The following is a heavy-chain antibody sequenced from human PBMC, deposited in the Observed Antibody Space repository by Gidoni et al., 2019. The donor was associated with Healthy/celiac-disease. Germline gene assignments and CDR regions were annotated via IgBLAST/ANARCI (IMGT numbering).Heavy chain of an antibody. CDR3: AKGGYYDSSGYLDAFDI. J-gene: IGHJ3*02. CDR2: ISGSGGST. CDR1: GFTFSSYA. D-gene: IGHD3-22*01. Sequence: EVQLLESGGGLVQPGGSLRLSCAASGFTFSSYAMSWVRQAPGKGLEWVSAISGSGGSTYYADSVKGRFTISRDNSKNTLYLQMNSLRAEDTAVYYCAKGGYYDSSGYLDAFDIWGQGTMVTVSS. V-gene: IGHV3-23*01.